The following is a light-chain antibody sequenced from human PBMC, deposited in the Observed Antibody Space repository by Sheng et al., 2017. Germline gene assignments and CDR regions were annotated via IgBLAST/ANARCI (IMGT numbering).Light chain of an antibody. CDR1: SSNIGNTF. V-gene: IGLV1-47*01. CDR3: QSYDSSLSGKV. Sequence: QSVLTQPPSASGTPGQRVTISCSGSSSNIGNTFVYWYQKLPGTAPKLLISRNNQRPSGVPDRFSGSKSGTSASLAITGLQAEDEADYYCQSYDSSLSGKVFGGGTKLTVL. J-gene: IGLJ2*01. CDR2: RNN.